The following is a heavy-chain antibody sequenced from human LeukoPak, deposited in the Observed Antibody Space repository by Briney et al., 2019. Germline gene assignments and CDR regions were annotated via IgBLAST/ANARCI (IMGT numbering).Heavy chain of an antibody. CDR3: ARESGYCSSTSCQNPP. Sequence: SETLSLTCTVSGGSISSGGYYWSWIRQPPGKGLEWIGEINHSGSTNYNPSLKSRVTISVDTSKNQFSLKLSSVTAADTAVYYCARESGYCSSTSCQNPPWGQGTLVTVSS. D-gene: IGHD2-2*01. CDR1: GGSISSGGYY. V-gene: IGHV4-39*07. J-gene: IGHJ5*02. CDR2: INHSGST.